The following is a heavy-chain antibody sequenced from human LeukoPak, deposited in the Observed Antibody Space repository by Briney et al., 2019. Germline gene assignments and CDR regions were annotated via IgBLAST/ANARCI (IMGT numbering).Heavy chain of an antibody. Sequence: GASVKVSCKASGYTFTSYYMHWVRQAPGQGLEWMGIINPSGGSTSYAQKFQGRVTMTRDMSTSTAYMGLSSLRSEDTAVYYCARGGYDPYYFDYWGQGTLVTVSS. CDR3: ARGGYDPYYFDY. CDR1: GYTFTSYY. D-gene: IGHD5-12*01. J-gene: IGHJ4*02. V-gene: IGHV1-46*01. CDR2: INPSGGST.